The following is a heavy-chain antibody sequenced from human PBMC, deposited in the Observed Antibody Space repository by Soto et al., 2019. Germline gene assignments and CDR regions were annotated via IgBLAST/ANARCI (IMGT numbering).Heavy chain of an antibody. V-gene: IGHV2-5*02. CDR3: AHRRFPHYYDSSGYYY. CDR1: GFSLSSSGVG. Sequence: QITLKESGPTLVKPTQTLTLTCTFSGFSLSSSGVGVGWIRQPPGQALEWLALIYWDDDKRYSPSLKSRLTITKDTSRKQVVLTMTNMDPVDTGTYYCAHRRFPHYYDSSGYYYWGQGTLVTVSS. CDR2: IYWDDDK. J-gene: IGHJ4*02. D-gene: IGHD3-22*01.